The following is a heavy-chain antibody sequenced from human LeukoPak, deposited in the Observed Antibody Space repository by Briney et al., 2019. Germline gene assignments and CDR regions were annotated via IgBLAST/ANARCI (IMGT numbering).Heavy chain of an antibody. CDR1: GGSIISNY. V-gene: IGHV4-4*07. Sequence: SETLSLTCTVSGGSIISNYWSWIRQSAGTGLEWIGRIYGSGITDYNPSPKSRVTMSLDTSRKQFSLRLTSVTAADTAVYYCARLKFYDSTGYSPGYYMDVWGKGTTVSVFS. CDR2: IYGSGIT. D-gene: IGHD3-22*01. J-gene: IGHJ6*03. CDR3: ARLKFYDSTGYSPGYYMDV.